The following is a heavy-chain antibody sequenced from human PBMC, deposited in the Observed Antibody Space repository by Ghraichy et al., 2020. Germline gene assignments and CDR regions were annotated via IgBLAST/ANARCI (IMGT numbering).Heavy chain of an antibody. V-gene: IGHV3-30*18. J-gene: IGHJ3*02. CDR2: ISYDGSNK. D-gene: IGHD5/OR15-5a*01. Sequence: GESLNISCAASGFTFSSYGMHWVRQAPGKGLEWVAVISYDGSNKYYADSVKGRFTISRDNSKNTLYLQINSLRAEDTAVYYCAKDLRQEEDAFDIWGQGTMVTVSS. CDR3: AKDLRQEEDAFDI. CDR1: GFTFSSYG.